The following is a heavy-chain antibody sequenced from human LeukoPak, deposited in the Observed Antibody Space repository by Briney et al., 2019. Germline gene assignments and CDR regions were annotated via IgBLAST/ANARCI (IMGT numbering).Heavy chain of an antibody. D-gene: IGHD2/OR15-2a*01. CDR1: EYTFSAYY. CDR3: ATNIVTPGYAFDF. Sequence: ASVKVSCKGSEYTFSAYYIHRVRQAPGHGFEWMGWINPNSGVTKYAQKFQGRVTLTRDTSISTAYMELRSLRSDDMAVYFCATNIVTPGYAFDFWGQGTMVTVSS. J-gene: IGHJ3*01. CDR2: INPNSGVT. V-gene: IGHV1-2*02.